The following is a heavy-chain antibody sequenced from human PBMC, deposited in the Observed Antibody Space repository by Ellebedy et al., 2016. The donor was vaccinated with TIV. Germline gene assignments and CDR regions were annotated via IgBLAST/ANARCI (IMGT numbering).Heavy chain of an antibody. CDR2: ITSRGNTK. V-gene: IGHV3-48*02. Sequence: GESLKISCAASGFTFSSYSMNWVRQAPGKGLEWVSYITSRGNTKYYADSVQGRFTISRDNADNSLYLQMNSLRDDDTAVYYCARDLHWAFDIWGQGTVVTVSS. J-gene: IGHJ3*02. CDR3: ARDLHWAFDI. CDR1: GFTFSSYS.